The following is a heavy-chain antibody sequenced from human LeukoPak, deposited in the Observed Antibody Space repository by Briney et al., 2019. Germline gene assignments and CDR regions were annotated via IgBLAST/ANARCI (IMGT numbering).Heavy chain of an antibody. CDR3: ARRAAAVTRKIDY. V-gene: IGHV4-34*01. Sequence: SETLSLTCAVYGGSFSGYYWSWIRQPPGKGLEWIGEINHSGSTNYNPSLKSRVTISVDTSKNQFPLKLSSVTAADTAVYYCARRAAAVTRKIDYWGQGTLVTVSS. CDR1: GGSFSGYY. CDR2: INHSGST. D-gene: IGHD6-13*01. J-gene: IGHJ4*02.